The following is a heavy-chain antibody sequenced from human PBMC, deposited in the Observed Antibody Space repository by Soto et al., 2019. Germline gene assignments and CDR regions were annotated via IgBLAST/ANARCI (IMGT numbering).Heavy chain of an antibody. D-gene: IGHD6-13*01. CDR1: GFTFDDYA. J-gene: IGHJ1*01. CDR3: VKDESINWYSGHFRH. V-gene: IGHV3-9*01. Sequence: VQLVESGGGLVQPGRSLRLSCAASGFTFDDYAMHWVRQVPGKGLEWVSGINWNSGSIGYGDSVKGRFAISRDNAENYLHLQMNSLSAEDTAFYYCVKDESINWYSGHFRHWGQGTLVTVSS. CDR2: INWNSGSI.